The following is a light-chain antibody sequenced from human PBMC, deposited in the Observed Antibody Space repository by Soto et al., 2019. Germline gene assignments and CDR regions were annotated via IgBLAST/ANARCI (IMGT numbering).Light chain of an antibody. CDR3: ASYARGSTLVV. Sequence: QSVLAQPASVSGSPGQSITISCTGTSNDIGLYNYVSWYQQHSGKAPKLIIYVVSSRPSGISNRFSASKSGNTASLTISGLQAEDEADYYCASYARGSTLVVFGGGTKVTVL. V-gene: IGLV2-14*01. J-gene: IGLJ2*01. CDR2: VVS. CDR1: SNDIGLYNY.